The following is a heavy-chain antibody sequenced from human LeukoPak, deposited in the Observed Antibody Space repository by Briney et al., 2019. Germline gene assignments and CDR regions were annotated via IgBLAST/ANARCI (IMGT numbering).Heavy chain of an antibody. D-gene: IGHD3-22*01. J-gene: IGHJ4*02. CDR3: ANSPVMYYYDSSGYYPDY. Sequence: PGGSLRLSCAASGFTFSSYAMSWVRQAPGKGLEWVSAISGSGGSTYYADSVKGRFTISRDNSKNTLYLQMNSLRAEDTAVYYCANSPVMYYYDSSGYYPDYWGQGTLVTVSS. CDR1: GFTFSSYA. V-gene: IGHV3-23*01. CDR2: ISGSGGST.